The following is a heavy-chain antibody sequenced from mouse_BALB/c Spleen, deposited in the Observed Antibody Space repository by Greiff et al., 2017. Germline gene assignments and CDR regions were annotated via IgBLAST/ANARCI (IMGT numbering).Heavy chain of an antibody. V-gene: IGHV2-6-7*01. J-gene: IGHJ2*01. D-gene: IGHD2-1*01. CDR1: GFSFTGYG. CDR2: IWGDGST. Sequence: VKLQESGPDLVAPSQSLSITCTVSGFSFTGYGVNWVRQPPGKGLEWLGMIWGDGSTNYNSALKSRLSISKDNSKSQVFLKMNSLQTDDTARYYCARENYGNYYFDYWGQGTTLTVSS. CDR3: ARENYGNYYFDY.